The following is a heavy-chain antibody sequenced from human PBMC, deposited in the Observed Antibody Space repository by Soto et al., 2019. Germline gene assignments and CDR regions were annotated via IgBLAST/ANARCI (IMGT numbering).Heavy chain of an antibody. CDR3: AKNGQWLATPPEA. D-gene: IGHD6-19*01. CDR1: GFSFVTFV. J-gene: IGHJ4*02. V-gene: IGHV3-23*01. Sequence: PRGSLRLSCAASGFSFVTFVITCFRHSPVGCLEWVASITDSGYTASYAETVEGRFTVSRDNSKNKLHLQMNDLRAEDTATYYCAKNGQWLATPPEAWGQGTLVTVSS. CDR2: ITDSGYTA.